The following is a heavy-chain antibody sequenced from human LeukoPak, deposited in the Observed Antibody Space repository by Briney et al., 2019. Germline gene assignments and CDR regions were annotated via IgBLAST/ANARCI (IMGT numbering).Heavy chain of an antibody. CDR1: GFTFSSYG. D-gene: IGHD2-2*01. J-gene: IGHJ4*02. CDR3: AGRYCSSTSCYSFDY. Sequence: PGRSLRLSCAASGFTFSSYGMHWVRQAPGKGLEWVAVIWYDGSNKYYADSVKGRFTISRDNSKNTLYLQMNSLRAEDTAVYYCAGRYCSSTSCYSFDYWGQGTLVTVSS. V-gene: IGHV3-33*01. CDR2: IWYDGSNK.